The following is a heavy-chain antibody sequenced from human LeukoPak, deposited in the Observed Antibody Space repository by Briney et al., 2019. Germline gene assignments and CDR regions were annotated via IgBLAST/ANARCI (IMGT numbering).Heavy chain of an antibody. Sequence: SETLSLTCSVSGGSISSHYWTWVWQPPGQALEFIGYIYYGGRTQYNPSLKSRVTMTMDTSKNQFSLRLNSVSAADTAVYYCAREVTVAGTFYFYMDVWGKGTTVTVSS. CDR2: IYYGGRT. CDR3: AREVTVAGTFYFYMDV. V-gene: IGHV4-59*11. J-gene: IGHJ6*03. CDR1: GGSISSHY. D-gene: IGHD6-19*01.